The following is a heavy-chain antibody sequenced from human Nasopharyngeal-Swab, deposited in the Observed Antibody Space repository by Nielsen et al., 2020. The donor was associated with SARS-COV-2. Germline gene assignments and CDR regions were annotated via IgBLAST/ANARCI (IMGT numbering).Heavy chain of an antibody. CDR1: GFTFSSYA. D-gene: IGHD2-15*01. Sequence: GESLKISCAASGFTFSSYAMSWIRQTPGKGLEWVSYISSSADYTDYPDSLRGRFTISRDNAKNSLYLQMNSLRVDDAAVYYCARGRRGYYPPDYWGPGTLVTVSS. CDR3: ARGRRGYYPPDY. J-gene: IGHJ4*02. V-gene: IGHV3-11*05. CDR2: ISSSADYT.